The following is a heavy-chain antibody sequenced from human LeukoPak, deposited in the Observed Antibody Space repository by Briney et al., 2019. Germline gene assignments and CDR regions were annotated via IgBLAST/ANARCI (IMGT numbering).Heavy chain of an antibody. CDR3: ARSEAGFGDPRGWFDP. CDR2: INPNSGGT. CDR1: GYTFTSYG. J-gene: IGHJ5*02. D-gene: IGHD3-10*01. Sequence: ASVKVSCKASGYTFTSYGISWVRQAPGQGLEWMGWINPNSGGTNYAQKFQGRVTMTRDTSISTAYMELSRLRSDDTAVYYCARSEAGFGDPRGWFDPWGQGTLVTVSS. V-gene: IGHV1-2*02.